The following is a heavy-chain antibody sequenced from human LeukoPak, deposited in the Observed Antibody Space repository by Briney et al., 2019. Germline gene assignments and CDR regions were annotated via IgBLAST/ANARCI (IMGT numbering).Heavy chain of an antibody. D-gene: IGHD1-26*01. CDR1: GFTFSDYY. V-gene: IGHV3-11*04. CDR2: ISSSGSTI. J-gene: IGHJ4*02. CDR3: ARAYYSGSYSHPPLH. Sequence: PGGSLRLSCAASGFTFSDYYMSWIRQAPGKGLDWVSYISSSGSTIYYADSVKGRFTISRDNAKNSLYLQMNSLRAEDTAVYYCARAYYSGSYSHPPLHWGQGALVTVSS.